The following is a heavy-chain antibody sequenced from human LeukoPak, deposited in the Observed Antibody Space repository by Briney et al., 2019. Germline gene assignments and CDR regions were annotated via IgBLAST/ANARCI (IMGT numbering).Heavy chain of an antibody. CDR1: GFTFSSYW. CDR3: ANRRENGGPGQY. D-gene: IGHD4-23*01. Sequence: GGSLLLSCAASGFTFSSYWMHWVRQAPGKGLVWVSRINSDGGSTTYADSVKGRFTISRDNSKNTLYLQMNSLRAEDTAVYYCANRRENGGPGQYWGQGTLVTVSS. J-gene: IGHJ4*02. CDR2: INSDGGST. V-gene: IGHV3-74*01.